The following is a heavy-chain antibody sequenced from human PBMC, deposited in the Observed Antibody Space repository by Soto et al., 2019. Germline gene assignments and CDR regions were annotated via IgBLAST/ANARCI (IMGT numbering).Heavy chain of an antibody. Sequence: QVQLVESGGGVVQPGRSLRLSCAASGFTFSSFGMHWFRQPPGKGLEWVTVISVDGDNRYYSDSVKGRFTVSRDNSKTTLYLQLNSLRSVDTAVYYCAKSRVSGGNSFLVAYWGQGTLVTVSS. CDR1: GFTFSSFG. V-gene: IGHV3-30*18. J-gene: IGHJ4*02. CDR2: ISVDGDNR. CDR3: AKSRVSGGNSFLVAY. D-gene: IGHD2-15*01.